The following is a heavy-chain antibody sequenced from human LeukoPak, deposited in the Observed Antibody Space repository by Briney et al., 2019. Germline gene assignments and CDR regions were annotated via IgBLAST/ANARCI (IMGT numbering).Heavy chain of an antibody. D-gene: IGHD6-19*01. CDR1: GFTFSSYG. V-gene: IGHV3-33*01. Sequence: GGSLRLSCAASGFTFSSYGMHWVRQAPGKGLEWVAVIWYDGSNKYYADSVKGRFTISRDNSKNTLYLQMNSLRAEGTAVYYCAREGIIAVAGTPYYGMDVWGQGTTVTVSS. CDR3: AREGIIAVAGTPYYGMDV. CDR2: IWYDGSNK. J-gene: IGHJ6*02.